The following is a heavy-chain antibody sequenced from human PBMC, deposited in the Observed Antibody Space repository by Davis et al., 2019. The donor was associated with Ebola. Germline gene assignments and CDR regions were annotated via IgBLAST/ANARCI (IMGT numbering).Heavy chain of an antibody. CDR3: ARDRGDYEDNWFDP. CDR2: IYYSVST. V-gene: IGHV4-30-4*01. Sequence: SETLSLTCTVSGGSISSGDYYWSWIRQPPGKGLEWIGYIYYSVSTYYNPSLKSRVTISVDTSKNQFSLKLSSVTAADTAVYYCARDRGDYEDNWFDPWGQGTLVTVSS. J-gene: IGHJ5*02. D-gene: IGHD4-17*01. CDR1: GGSISSGDYY.